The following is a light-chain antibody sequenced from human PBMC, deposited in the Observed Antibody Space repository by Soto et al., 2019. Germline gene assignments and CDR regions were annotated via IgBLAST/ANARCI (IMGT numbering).Light chain of an antibody. CDR1: QSVSASL. CDR3: QQYGSPPHT. CDR2: GVS. Sequence: ETVLAQSPATLSLSPGDRATLSCRASQSVSASLLAWYQQKPGQPPRLLIYGVSSRATGIPDRFGGSGSGTDFTLTISRLEPEDFAVYYCQQYGSPPHTFGQGTKLEIK. J-gene: IGKJ2*01. V-gene: IGKV3-20*01.